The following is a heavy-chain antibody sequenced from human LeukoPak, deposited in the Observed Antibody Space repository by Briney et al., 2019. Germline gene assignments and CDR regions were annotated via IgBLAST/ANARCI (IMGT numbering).Heavy chain of an antibody. D-gene: IGHD2-15*01. CDR3: ARGVYCSGGSCYEDY. CDR1: GGSFSGYY. CDR2: INHSGST. J-gene: IGHJ4*02. V-gene: IGHV4-34*01. Sequence: PSETLSLTCAVYGGSFSGYYWSWIRQPPWKGLEWIGEINHSGSTNYNPSLRSRVTISVDTSKNQFSLNLSSLTAADTAVYYCARGVYCSGGSCYEDYWGQGTLVTVSS.